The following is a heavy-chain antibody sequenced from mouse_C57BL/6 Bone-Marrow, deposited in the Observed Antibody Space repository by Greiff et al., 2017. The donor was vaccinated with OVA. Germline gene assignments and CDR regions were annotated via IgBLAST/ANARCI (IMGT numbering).Heavy chain of an antibody. J-gene: IGHJ4*01. D-gene: IGHD2-2*01. Sequence: VQGVESGPELVKPGASVKISCKASGYAFSSSWMNWVKQRPGKGLEWIGRSYPGDGDTNYNGKFKGKATLTADKSSSTAYMQLSSLTSEDSAVYFCARWLRSMDYWGQGTSVTVSS. V-gene: IGHV1-82*01. CDR3: ARWLRSMDY. CDR1: GYAFSSSW. CDR2: SYPGDGDT.